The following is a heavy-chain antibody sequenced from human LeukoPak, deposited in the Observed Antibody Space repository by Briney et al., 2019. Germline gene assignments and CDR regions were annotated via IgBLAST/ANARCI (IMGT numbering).Heavy chain of an antibody. CDR3: AREVLSEGYYYGMDV. D-gene: IGHD3-16*02. J-gene: IGHJ6*02. Sequence: GGSLRLSCAASGFTFSSYWMHWVRQAPGEGLVWVSRMNSDGSSTSYADSVKGRFTISRDNAKNTLYLQMNSLRAEDTAVYYCAREVLSEGYYYGMDVWGQGTTVTVSS. CDR2: MNSDGSST. V-gene: IGHV3-74*01. CDR1: GFTFSSYW.